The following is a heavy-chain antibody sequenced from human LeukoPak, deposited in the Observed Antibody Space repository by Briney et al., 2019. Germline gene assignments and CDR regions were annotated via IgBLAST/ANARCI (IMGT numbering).Heavy chain of an antibody. CDR1: GGSFSCYY. Sequence: ETLSLTCAVYGGSFSCYYWSWIRQPPGKGLEWSGEINHSGSTNYNPSLKSRVTISVDTSKNQFSLQLRSVAAADTAVYYCARGMLRVYCSRTSCHHSYYYGMDVWGQGTTVTVSS. J-gene: IGHJ6*02. CDR3: ARGMLRVYCSRTSCHHSYYYGMDV. V-gene: IGHV4-34*01. CDR2: INHSGST. D-gene: IGHD2-2*01.